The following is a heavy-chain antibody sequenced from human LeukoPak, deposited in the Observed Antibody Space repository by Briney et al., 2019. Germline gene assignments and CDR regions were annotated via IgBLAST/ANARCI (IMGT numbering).Heavy chain of an antibody. D-gene: IGHD3-10*01. Sequence: AGGSLRLSCAASGFTFSSYGMXXXXXAPGXXLXXXXXXXXDXXXXYYXDSVKXXXXXPRDXSKNTLYLQMNSLRADDTAVYYCARDSGGGFGELLLEYWGQGTLVTVSS. CDR2: XXXDXXXX. CDR1: GFTFSSYG. CDR3: ARDSGGGFGELLLEY. V-gene: IGHV3-33*01. J-gene: IGHJ4*02.